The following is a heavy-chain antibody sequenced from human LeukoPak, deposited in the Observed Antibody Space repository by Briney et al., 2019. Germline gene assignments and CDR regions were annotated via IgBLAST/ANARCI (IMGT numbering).Heavy chain of an antibody. CDR2: IIPIFGTA. CDR1: GGTFISYA. Sequence: SVKVSCKAFGGTFISYAISWVRQAPGQGLEWMGGIIPIFGTANYAQKFQGRVTITADESTSTAYMELSSLRSDDTAVYYCARDTDLWFGELLYIDYWGQGTLVTVSS. D-gene: IGHD3-10*01. V-gene: IGHV1-69*13. J-gene: IGHJ4*02. CDR3: ARDTDLWFGELLYIDY.